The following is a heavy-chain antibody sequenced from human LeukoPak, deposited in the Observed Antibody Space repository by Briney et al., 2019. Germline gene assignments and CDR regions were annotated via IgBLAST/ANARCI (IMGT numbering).Heavy chain of an antibody. V-gene: IGHV1-2*06. J-gene: IGHJ4*02. Sequence: ASVKVSCKASGYTFTGYYMHWVRQAPGQGLEWMGRINPNSGGTNYAQKFQGGVTMTRDTSISTAYMELSRLRSDDTAVYYCARVKQPYYDSSGYYKGAYYFDYWGQGTLVTVSS. CDR3: ARVKQPYYDSSGYYKGAYYFDY. CDR2: INPNSGGT. D-gene: IGHD3-22*01. CDR1: GYTFTGYY.